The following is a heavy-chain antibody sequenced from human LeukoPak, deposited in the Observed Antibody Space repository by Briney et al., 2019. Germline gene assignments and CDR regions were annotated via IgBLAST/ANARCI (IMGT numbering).Heavy chain of an antibody. CDR1: GGTFSSYA. J-gene: IGHJ5*02. Sequence: SVKVSCKASGGTFSSYAISWVRQAPGQGLEWMGGIIPIFGIASYAQKFQGRVTITTDESTSTAYMELSSLRSEDTAVYYCARAWYSNYFEYNWFDPWGQGTLVTVSS. D-gene: IGHD4-11*01. V-gene: IGHV1-69*05. CDR3: ARAWYSNYFEYNWFDP. CDR2: IIPIFGIA.